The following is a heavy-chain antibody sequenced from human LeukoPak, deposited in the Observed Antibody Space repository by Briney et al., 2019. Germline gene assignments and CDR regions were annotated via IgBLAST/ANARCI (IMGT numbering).Heavy chain of an antibody. CDR1: GFTFSLYS. CDR2: ISDTGGST. J-gene: IGHJ2*01. D-gene: IGHD1-26*01. V-gene: IGHV3-23*01. Sequence: GGSLRLSCAASGFTFSLYSITWVRQTPGRGLEWVSGISDTGGSTYYADSVKGRFTISRDNAKNSLYLQMNSLRPGDTAVYYCAREGPTVGSKWDNWYFDLWGRGTLVTVSS. CDR3: AREGPTVGSKWDNWYFDL.